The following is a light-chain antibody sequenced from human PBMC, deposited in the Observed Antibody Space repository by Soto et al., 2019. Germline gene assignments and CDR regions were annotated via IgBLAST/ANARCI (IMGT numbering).Light chain of an antibody. CDR1: QAISNN. V-gene: IGKV3-15*01. J-gene: IGKJ1*01. Sequence: IVMTQSPVTLSVSPGERVTLSCRASQAISNNLAWYQQKPGQAPRLLIFAASTRATGIPARFSGSGSGTEFTLTISSLQSEDFAVYYCQQANDWPPTFGQGTRV. CDR3: QQANDWPPT. CDR2: AAS.